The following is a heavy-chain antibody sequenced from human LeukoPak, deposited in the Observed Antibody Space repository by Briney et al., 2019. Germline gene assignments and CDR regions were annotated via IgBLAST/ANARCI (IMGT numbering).Heavy chain of an antibody. Sequence: PGGSLRLSCAASGFTFSSYGMHWVRQAPGKGLEWVAVISYDGSNKYYADSVKGRFTISRDNSKNTLYLQMNSLRAEDTAVYYCAKDSQFYGDLPWVFLGYWGQGTLVTVSS. CDR3: AKDSQFYGDLPWVFLGY. V-gene: IGHV3-30*18. J-gene: IGHJ4*02. CDR1: GFTFSSYG. D-gene: IGHD4-17*01. CDR2: ISYDGSNK.